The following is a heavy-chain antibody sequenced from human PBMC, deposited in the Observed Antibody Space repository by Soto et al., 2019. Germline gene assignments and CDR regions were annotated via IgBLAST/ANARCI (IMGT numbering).Heavy chain of an antibody. V-gene: IGHV3-30-3*01. Sequence: GGSLRLSCAASGFTFIRYAMHWFRQSPGEGLEWVAVISRDGSSKYYGDSVKGRFTVSRDNSNNTLYLSMTSLRPDDTAVFYCARSRNGAVPDSINFWGQGTLVTVSS. CDR3: ARSRNGAVPDSINF. CDR2: ISRDGSSK. J-gene: IGHJ4*02. D-gene: IGHD2-8*01. CDR1: GFTFIRYA.